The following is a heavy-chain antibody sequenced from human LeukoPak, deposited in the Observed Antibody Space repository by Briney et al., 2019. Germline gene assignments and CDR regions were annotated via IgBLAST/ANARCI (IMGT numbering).Heavy chain of an antibody. CDR3: ARDNSVGDNAWWFDP. CDR1: GYTFASYY. Sequence: ASVKVSCKASGYTFASYYMHWVRQAPGQGLEWMGLINPTGGSTGYAQKFQGRVTMTRDMSTSTDYMELSSLRSEDTAIYYCARDNSVGDNAWWFDPWGQGTLVTVSS. V-gene: IGHV1-46*01. J-gene: IGHJ5*02. CDR2: INPTGGST. D-gene: IGHD1-26*01.